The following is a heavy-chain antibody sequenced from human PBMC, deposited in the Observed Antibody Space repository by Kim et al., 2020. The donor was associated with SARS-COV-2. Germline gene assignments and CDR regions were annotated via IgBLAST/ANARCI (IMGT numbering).Heavy chain of an antibody. D-gene: IGHD3-9*01. CDR2: INSDESST. Sequence: GGSLRLSCAASGFTFSRYWMHWVRQAPGKGLVWVARINSDESSTTYADSVKGRFTISRDNAKNTRYLQMNSLIAEDTAVYFCARAGILTGYYSFDFWGQG. J-gene: IGHJ4*02. CDR1: GFTFSRYW. V-gene: IGHV3-74*03. CDR3: ARAGILTGYYSFDF.